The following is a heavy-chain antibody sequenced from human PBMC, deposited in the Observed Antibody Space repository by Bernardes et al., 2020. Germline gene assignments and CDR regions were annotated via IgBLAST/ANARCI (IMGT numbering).Heavy chain of an antibody. V-gene: IGHV1-18*01. D-gene: IGHD2-2*02. CDR2: VSDYNGVP. CDR3: ARDRDPEHCLGTSCYNDDRVDY. J-gene: IGHJ4*02. Sequence: ASVKVSCKTSGYTFTSRAISWVRQVPGQGLEWVGWVSDYNGVPTYAHKVQGRVSLTTDPSTSTAYMELRSLTSDDTAVYYCARDRDPEHCLGTSCYNDDRVDYCGQGTLVTVSS. CDR1: GYTFTSRA.